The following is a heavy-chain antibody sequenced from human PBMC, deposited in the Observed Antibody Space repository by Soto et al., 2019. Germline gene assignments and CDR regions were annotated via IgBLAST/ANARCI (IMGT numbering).Heavy chain of an antibody. Sequence: QVQLVESGGGVVQPGRSLRLSCAASGFTFSSYAMHWVRQAPGKGLEWVAVISYDGSNKYYADSVKGRFTISRDNSKNTLYLQMNSLRAEDTAVYYCARGRGRGDDSSGYYSYFDDWGQGTLVTVSS. CDR3: ARGRGRGDDSSGYYSYFDD. CDR2: ISYDGSNK. J-gene: IGHJ4*02. D-gene: IGHD3-22*01. V-gene: IGHV3-30-3*01. CDR1: GFTFSSYA.